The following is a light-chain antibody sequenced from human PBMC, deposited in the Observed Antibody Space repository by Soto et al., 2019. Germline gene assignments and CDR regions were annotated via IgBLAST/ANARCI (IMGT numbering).Light chain of an antibody. J-gene: IGLJ3*02. CDR1: SSDVGSYNL. V-gene: IGLV2-23*01. CDR3: CSYAGSSTVV. CDR2: EGS. Sequence: QSALTQPASVSGSRGQSITIYCTGTSSDVGSYNLVCWYQQHPGKAPKVMIYEGSKRPSGVSNRFSGSKSGNTASLTISGLQAEDEADYYCCSYAGSSTVVFGVGTKLTVL.